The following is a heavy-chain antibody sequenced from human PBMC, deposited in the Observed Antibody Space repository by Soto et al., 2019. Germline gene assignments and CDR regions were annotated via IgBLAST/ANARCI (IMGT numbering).Heavy chain of an antibody. J-gene: IGHJ5*02. CDR1: GGSISSYY. Sequence: QVQLQESGPGLVKPSETLSLTCTVSGGSISSYYWSWIRQPPGKGLEWIGYIYYSGSTNYNPPLKRRVTISVDTSKNQFSLKLSSVTAADTAVYYCARVGAGYSSGWYGGSWGQGTLVTVSS. CDR2: IYYSGST. CDR3: ARVGAGYSSGWYGGS. D-gene: IGHD6-19*01. V-gene: IGHV4-59*01.